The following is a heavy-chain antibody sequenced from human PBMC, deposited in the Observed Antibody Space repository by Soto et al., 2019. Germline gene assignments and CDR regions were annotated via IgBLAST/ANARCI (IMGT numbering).Heavy chain of an antibody. Sequence: PSQTLSLTCVISGDSVSSNSAAWNWIRQSPSRGLEWLGRTYYRSKWYNDYAVSVKSRITINPDTSKNQFSLQLNSVTPEDTAVYYCSRDIVATISTAFDIWGQGTMVTVSS. CDR3: SRDIVATISTAFDI. D-gene: IGHD5-12*01. J-gene: IGHJ3*02. CDR1: GDSVSSNSAA. CDR2: TYYRSKWYN. V-gene: IGHV6-1*01.